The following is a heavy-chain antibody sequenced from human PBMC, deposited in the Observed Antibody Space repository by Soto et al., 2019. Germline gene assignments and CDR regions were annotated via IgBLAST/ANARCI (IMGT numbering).Heavy chain of an antibody. CDR2: IRQDGNEK. Sequence: GGSLRLSCVASGFTFSSYWMSWVRQAPGKGLEWVANIRQDGNEKYYVDSVKGRFTISRDNAKNSLYLQMNSLKAEDTAVYYCAADPRPQLVPPLDYWGQGTLVTVSS. D-gene: IGHD6-6*01. V-gene: IGHV3-7*01. J-gene: IGHJ4*02. CDR3: AADPRPQLVPPLDY. CDR1: GFTFSSYW.